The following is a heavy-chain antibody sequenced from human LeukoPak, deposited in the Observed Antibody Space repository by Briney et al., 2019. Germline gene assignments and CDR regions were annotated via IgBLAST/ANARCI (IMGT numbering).Heavy chain of an antibody. V-gene: IGHV4-34*01. J-gene: IGHJ4*02. CDR1: GGSFSGYY. D-gene: IGHD3-10*01. CDR3: ARGQYYYGKELVN. CDR2: INHRGST. Sequence: SETLSLTCAVYGGSFSGYYWSWIRQPPGKGLEWIGEINHRGSTNYNPSLKSRVTISVDTSKNQFSMKLSSVTAADTAVYYCARGQYYYGKELVNWGQGTLVTVSS.